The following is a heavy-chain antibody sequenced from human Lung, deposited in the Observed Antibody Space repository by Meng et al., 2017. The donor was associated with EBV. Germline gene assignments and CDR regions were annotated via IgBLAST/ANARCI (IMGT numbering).Heavy chain of an antibody. CDR2: IYDSGST. J-gene: IGHJ5*02. V-gene: IGHV4-30-4*08. CDR1: GGSIRFGDYY. D-gene: IGHD6-6*01. CDR3: AREYSSSSGLPGP. Sequence: QGQLTESGPGLVKPSQTLSLTCTVSGGSIRFGDYYWSWIRQPPGKGLEWIGYIYDSGSTSYNPSLMSRVTISVDTSRNQFSLKLTSVTAADTAVYYCAREYSSSSGLPGPWGQGTLVTVSS.